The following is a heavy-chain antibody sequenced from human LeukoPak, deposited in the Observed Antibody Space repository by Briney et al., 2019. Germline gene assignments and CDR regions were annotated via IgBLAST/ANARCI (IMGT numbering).Heavy chain of an antibody. Sequence: SETLSLTCTVSGGSISSYYWSWIRQPPGKGLEWIGYIYYSGSTNYNPSLKSRVTISVATYKNQFSLKLSSVTAADPAVYYCARGRQEYYDILTGYSYYYGMDVWGQGTTVTVSS. V-gene: IGHV4-59*01. J-gene: IGHJ6*02. CDR1: GGSISSYY. D-gene: IGHD3-9*01. CDR2: IYYSGST. CDR3: ARGRQEYYDILTGYSYYYGMDV.